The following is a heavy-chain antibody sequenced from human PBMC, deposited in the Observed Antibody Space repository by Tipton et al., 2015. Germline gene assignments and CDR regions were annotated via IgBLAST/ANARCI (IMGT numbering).Heavy chain of an antibody. CDR2: IIPIFKTG. CDR3: ARVSSVNYFDY. J-gene: IGHJ4*02. D-gene: IGHD3-16*02. CDR1: GGTFTNYA. V-gene: IGHV1-69*01. Sequence: QSGAEVKKPGSSVKVSCKASGGTFTNYAISWVRQAPGQGPEWIGGIIPIFKTGNYAQKFQGRLTITADESTSTVYMELSSLTSEDTAVYYCARVSSVNYFDYWGQGTLVTVSS.